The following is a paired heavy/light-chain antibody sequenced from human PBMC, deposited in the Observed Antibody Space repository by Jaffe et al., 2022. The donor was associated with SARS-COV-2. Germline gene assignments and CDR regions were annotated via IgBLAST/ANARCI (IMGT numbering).Light chain of an antibody. CDR2: DDN. Sequence: QSVLTQPPSVSAAPGQKVTISCSGSRSNIGNNYVSWYQHIPGTAPKLLIFDDNKRPSGIPDRFSGSKSGTSATLVITGLQTGDEADYYCGTWDDSLTFGVFGGGTKLTVL. CDR1: RSNIGNNY. CDR3: GTWDDSLTFGV. J-gene: IGLJ3*02. V-gene: IGLV1-51*01.
Heavy chain of an antibody. Sequence: QLQLQESGPGLVKPSETLSLTCTVSGGSITIIDYYWGWIRQPPGKGLELIASIFYTGNTYYNPALKSRATISVDTSRNQFSLKLRSVTSADTAIFYCARHYRAPGSLDWLDPWGPGTLVTVSS. V-gene: IGHV4-39*01. CDR3: ARHYRAPGSLDWLDP. CDR1: GGSITIIDYY. J-gene: IGHJ5*02. D-gene: IGHD6-13*01. CDR2: IFYTGNT.